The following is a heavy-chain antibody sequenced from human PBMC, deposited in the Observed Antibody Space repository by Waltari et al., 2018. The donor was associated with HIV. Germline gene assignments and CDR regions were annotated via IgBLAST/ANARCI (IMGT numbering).Heavy chain of an antibody. J-gene: IGHJ2*01. Sequence: QLQLQESGPGLVKPSETLSLTCTVSGGSISSSSDYWVWIRQPPGKGLEWIGSIYYSGSTYYNPSLKSRVTISVDTSKNQFSLKLSSVTAADTAVYYCARVQTGVDTAMVNRYFDLWGRGTLVTVSS. CDR1: GGSISSSSDY. V-gene: IGHV4-39*01. CDR2: IYYSGST. CDR3: ARVQTGVDTAMVNRYFDL. D-gene: IGHD5-18*01.